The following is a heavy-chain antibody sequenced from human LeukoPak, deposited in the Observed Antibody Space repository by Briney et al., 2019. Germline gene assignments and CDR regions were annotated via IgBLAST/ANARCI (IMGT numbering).Heavy chain of an antibody. CDR3: ARDEGPPRYNWNYGGPDY. V-gene: IGHV1-18*01. CDR2: INPYNGNT. CDR1: GYTFTTYG. D-gene: IGHD1-7*01. J-gene: IGHJ4*02. Sequence: ASVKVSCKASGYTFTTYGISWVRQAPGQGLECMGWINPYNGNTNYAQKLQGRVTMTRDTSTNTFYMGLSSLRSEDTAVYYCARDEGPPRYNWNYGGPDYWGQGTLVTVSS.